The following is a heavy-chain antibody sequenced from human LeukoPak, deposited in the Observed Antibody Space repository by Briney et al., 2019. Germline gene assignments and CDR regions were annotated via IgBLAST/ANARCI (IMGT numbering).Heavy chain of an antibody. D-gene: IGHD1-14*01. J-gene: IGHJ4*02. CDR3: ARGGDRRGFDY. CDR1: GGSISNGGYY. Sequence: SQTLSLTCTVSGGSISNGGYYWSWIRQHPGKGLGWIGYIYDSGTTYYNPALQSRVTISVDTSDNKCSLKLRALTAADTAMYYCARGGDRRGFDYWGQGTLVTVSS. CDR2: IYDSGTT. V-gene: IGHV4-31*03.